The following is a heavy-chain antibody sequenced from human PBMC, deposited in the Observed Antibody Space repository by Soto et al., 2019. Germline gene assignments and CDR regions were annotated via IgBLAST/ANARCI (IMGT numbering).Heavy chain of an antibody. CDR1: GGTFSSYA. D-gene: IGHD1-1*01. CDR2: IIPIFGTA. V-gene: IGHV1-69*01. J-gene: IGHJ5*02. Sequence: QVQLVQSGAEVKKPGSSVKVSCKASGGTFSSYAISWVRQAPGQGREWVGGIIPIFGTANYAQKFQGRVTITADESTSTAYMELSSLRSEDTAVYYCARDPAPWGNSTRTNYPWGQGNLVTVSS. CDR3: ARDPAPWGNSTRTNYP.